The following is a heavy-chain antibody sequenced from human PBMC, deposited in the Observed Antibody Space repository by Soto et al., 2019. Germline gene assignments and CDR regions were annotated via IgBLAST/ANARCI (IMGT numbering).Heavy chain of an antibody. CDR1: GGSIRSSNW. CDR2: IYHSGST. J-gene: IGHJ6*02. D-gene: IGHD2-2*01. V-gene: IGHV4-4*02. Sequence: SETLSLTCAVSGGSIRSSNWWSWVRQPPGKGLEWIGEIYHSGSTNYNPSLKSRVTISVDKSKNQFSLKLSSVTAADTAVYYCARVVPAAPYYYYYGMDVWGQGTTVTVSS. CDR3: ARVVPAAPYYYYYGMDV.